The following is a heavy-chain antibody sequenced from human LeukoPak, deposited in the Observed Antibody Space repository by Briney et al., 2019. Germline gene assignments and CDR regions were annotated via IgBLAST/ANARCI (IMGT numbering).Heavy chain of an antibody. V-gene: IGHV1-2*02. CDR2: INPNSGGT. CDR3: AREERYCSSTSCYNFDY. D-gene: IGHD2-2*02. J-gene: IGHJ4*02. CDR1: GYTFTGYY. Sequence: GASVTVSCKASGYTFTGYYMHWVRQAPGQGLEWMGWINPNSGGTNYAQKFQGRVTMTRDTSISTAYVELSRLRSDDTAVYYCAREERYCSSTSCYNFDYWGQGTLVTVSS.